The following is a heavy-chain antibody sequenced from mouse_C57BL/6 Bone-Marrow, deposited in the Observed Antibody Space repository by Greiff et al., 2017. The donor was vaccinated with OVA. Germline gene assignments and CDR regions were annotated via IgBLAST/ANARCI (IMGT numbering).Heavy chain of an antibody. CDR1: GYAFSSSW. Sequence: VKLMESGPELVKPGASVKISCKASGYAFSSSWMNWVKQRPGKGLEWIGRIYPGDGDTNYNGKFKGKATLTADKSSSTAYMQLSSLTSEDSAVYFCAIPFYGNYPWFAYWGQGTLVTVSA. V-gene: IGHV1-82*01. CDR3: AIPFYGNYPWFAY. CDR2: IYPGDGDT. J-gene: IGHJ3*01. D-gene: IGHD2-10*01.